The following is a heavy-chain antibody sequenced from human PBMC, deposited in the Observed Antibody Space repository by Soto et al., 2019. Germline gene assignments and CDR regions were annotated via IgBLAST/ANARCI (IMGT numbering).Heavy chain of an antibody. CDR1: GGSISSSSYY. Sequence: PSETLSLTCAVSGGSISSSSYYWDWIRQPPGKGLEWIGTIYYSGSAYYNPSLKSRVTISIDTSKNQFSLKLSSVTAADTAVYYCARQGDASRGSVASWFDPWGPGTLVTVSS. V-gene: IGHV4-39*01. D-gene: IGHD1-26*01. J-gene: IGHJ5*02. CDR2: IYYSGSA. CDR3: ARQGDASRGSVASWFDP.